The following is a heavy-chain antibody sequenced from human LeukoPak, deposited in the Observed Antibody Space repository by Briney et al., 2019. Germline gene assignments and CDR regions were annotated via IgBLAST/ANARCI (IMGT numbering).Heavy chain of an antibody. Sequence: GGSLRLSCAASGFSFSNYYMSWVRQAPGEGLEWVSIIYSADTTYYADSVRGRFTISRDNSKNTLYLQMNSLRAEDSAVYYCAREGRWMGGFDYWGQGTLVTVSS. D-gene: IGHD2-15*01. CDR1: GFSFSNYY. V-gene: IGHV3-66*01. CDR2: IYSADTT. CDR3: AREGRWMGGFDY. J-gene: IGHJ4*02.